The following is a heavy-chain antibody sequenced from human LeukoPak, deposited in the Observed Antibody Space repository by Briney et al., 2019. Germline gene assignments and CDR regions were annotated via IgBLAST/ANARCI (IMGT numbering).Heavy chain of an antibody. CDR1: GGSISSPNW. Sequence: SETLSLTCAVSGGSISSPNWWTWVRQPPGKGLEWIGEVYHTGSTNYNPSLKSRVTISVDESNNQFSLKLTSVTAADTAVYYCASRHDSGPYWGQGTLVTVSS. V-gene: IGHV4-4*02. J-gene: IGHJ4*02. CDR3: ASRHDSGPY. CDR2: VYHTGST. D-gene: IGHD4-17*01.